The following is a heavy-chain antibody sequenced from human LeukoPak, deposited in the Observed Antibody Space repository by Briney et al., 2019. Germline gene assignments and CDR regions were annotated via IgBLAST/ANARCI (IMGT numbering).Heavy chain of an antibody. Sequence: SVKVSCKASGGTFSSYAISWVRQAPGQGLEWIGGIIPIFGTASYAQKFQGRVTITADESTSTAYMELSSLRSEDTAVYYCARGDGYNSGFDYWGQGTLVTVSS. CDR3: ARGDGYNSGFDY. J-gene: IGHJ4*02. CDR2: IIPIFGTA. D-gene: IGHD5-24*01. CDR1: GGTFSSYA. V-gene: IGHV1-69*13.